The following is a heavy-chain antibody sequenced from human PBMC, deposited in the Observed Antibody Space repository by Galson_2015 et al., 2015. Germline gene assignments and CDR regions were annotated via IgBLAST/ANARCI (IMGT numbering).Heavy chain of an antibody. V-gene: IGHV6-1*01. CDR2: TYYRSKWYK. Sequence: CAISGDSVSSESATWHWIRQSPSRGLEWLGRTYYRSKWYKTYAVAVKSRVTINADTSENQLSLQLNAVTADDPAVYYCARDESSNRHAQAAPSFDSRARGNLVIVSS. D-gene: IGHD1-14*01. CDR1: GDSVSSESAT. CDR3: ARDESSNRHAQAAPSFDS. J-gene: IGHJ4*01.